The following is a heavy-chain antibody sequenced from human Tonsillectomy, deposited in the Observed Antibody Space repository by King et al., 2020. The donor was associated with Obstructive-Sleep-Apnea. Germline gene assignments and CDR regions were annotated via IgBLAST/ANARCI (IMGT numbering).Heavy chain of an antibody. CDR2: IYYSGST. J-gene: IGHJ6*01. D-gene: IGHD2-2*01. Sequence: QLQESGPGLVKPSETLSLTCTVSGGSISSYYWSWIRQPPGKGLEWIGYIYYSGSTNYNPSLKSRVTISVDTSKNQFSLKLSSVTAADTAVYYCGRARLVGVYYGXXXXXQXTTVTVSS. V-gene: IGHV4-59*01. CDR3: GRARLVGVYYGXXX. CDR1: GGSISSYY.